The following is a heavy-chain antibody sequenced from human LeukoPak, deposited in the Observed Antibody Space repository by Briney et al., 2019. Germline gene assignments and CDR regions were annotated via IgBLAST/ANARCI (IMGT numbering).Heavy chain of an antibody. V-gene: IGHV3-48*01. J-gene: IGHJ4*02. Sequence: GGSLRLYCAASGFTLSSYSMNWVRQAPGKGLECVSYISSSSSNIYYADSVEGRLTISRDNAKNSLYLQMSSLRAEDTAVYYCARVRAVVAAIPTPYFDYWGQGTLVTVSS. CDR2: ISSSSSNI. CDR3: ARVRAVVAAIPTPYFDY. D-gene: IGHD2-15*01. CDR1: GFTLSSYS.